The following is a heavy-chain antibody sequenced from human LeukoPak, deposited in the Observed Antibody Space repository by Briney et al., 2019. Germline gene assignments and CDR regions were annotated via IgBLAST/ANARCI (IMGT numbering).Heavy chain of an antibody. V-gene: IGHV4-39*07. D-gene: IGHD3-22*01. CDR1: GGSISSSSYY. CDR2: IYYSGST. CDR3: ARDRYYYDSSGYYKGIDY. J-gene: IGHJ4*02. Sequence: SETLSLTCTVSGGSISSSSYYWGWIRQPPGKGLEWIGSIYYSGSTYYNPSLKSRVTISVDTSKNQFSLKLSSVTAADTAVYYCARDRYYYDSSGYYKGIDYWGQGTLVTVSS.